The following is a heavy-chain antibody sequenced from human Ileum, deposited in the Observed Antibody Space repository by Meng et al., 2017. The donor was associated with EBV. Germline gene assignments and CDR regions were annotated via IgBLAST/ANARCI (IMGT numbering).Heavy chain of an antibody. V-gene: IGHV7-4-1*02. D-gene: IGHD4-17*01. CDR2: LNTNYWNP. Sequence: VPHVKSSAAVQTRGGPGQVPSQASAYIFFNYAMDWVRQAPGPRREWLGWLNTNYWNPKYAQSFTVRFGLSLATYVSTAYLQLSSLKAEDTAAYYCAVFYGDFGNPSDSWGQGTLVTVSS. CDR1: AYIFFNYA. CDR3: AVFYGDFGNPSDS. J-gene: IGHJ4*02.